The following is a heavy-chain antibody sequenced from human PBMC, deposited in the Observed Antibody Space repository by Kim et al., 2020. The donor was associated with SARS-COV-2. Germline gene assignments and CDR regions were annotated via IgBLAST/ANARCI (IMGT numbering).Heavy chain of an antibody. V-gene: IGHV3-30*02. J-gene: IGHJ6*02. CDR3: AKVPLVAGIASYYYYYGMDV. Sequence: RFTISRDNSKNTLYLQMNSLRAEDTAVYYCAKVPLVAGIASYYYYYGMDVWGQGTTVTVSS. D-gene: IGHD2-8*02.